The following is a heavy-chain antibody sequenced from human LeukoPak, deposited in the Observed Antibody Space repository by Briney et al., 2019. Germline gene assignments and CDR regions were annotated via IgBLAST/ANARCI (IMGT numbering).Heavy chain of an antibody. J-gene: IGHJ4*02. CDR1: GGSLSSGDYY. CDR3: ARDIYGDSQFDY. D-gene: IGHD4-17*01. Sequence: SQTLSLTCTVSGGSLSSGDYYWSWIRQPPGKGLEWIGYIYYSGSTYYNPSLKSRVTISVDTSKNQFSLKLSSVTAADTAVYYCARDIYGDSQFDYWGQGTLVTVSS. V-gene: IGHV4-30-4*01. CDR2: IYYSGST.